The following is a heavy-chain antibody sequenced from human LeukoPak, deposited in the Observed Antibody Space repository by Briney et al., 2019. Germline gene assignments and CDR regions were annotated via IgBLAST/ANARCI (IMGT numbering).Heavy chain of an antibody. CDR2: INSDGSST. Sequence: GGSLRLSCAASGFTFSSYWMHWVRQAPGKGLVWVSRINSDGSSTSYADSVKGRFTISRDNAKNTLYLQMNSLRAEDAAVYYCARDPAVAGNDWFDPWGQGTLVTVSS. V-gene: IGHV3-74*01. J-gene: IGHJ5*02. CDR1: GFTFSSYW. CDR3: ARDPAVAGNDWFDP. D-gene: IGHD6-19*01.